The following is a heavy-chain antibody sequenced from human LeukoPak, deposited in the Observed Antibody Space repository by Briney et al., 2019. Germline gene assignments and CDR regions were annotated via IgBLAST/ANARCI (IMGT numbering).Heavy chain of an antibody. V-gene: IGHV1-2*02. CDR1: GYSFTAYY. D-gene: IGHD1-1*01. CDR2: INPNSGDT. CDR3: ARDMGTGRAFDI. J-gene: IGHJ3*02. Sequence: GASVKVSCKASGYSFTAYYMHWVRPAPGQGLEWMGWINPNSGDTNYAQNFQGRVTMTRDTSISTAYMELSRLKSDDTALYYCARDMGTGRAFDIWGQGTKVTVSS.